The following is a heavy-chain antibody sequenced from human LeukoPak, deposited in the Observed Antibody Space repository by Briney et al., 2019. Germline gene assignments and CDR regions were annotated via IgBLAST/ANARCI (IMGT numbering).Heavy chain of an antibody. Sequence: GGSLRLSCAASGFTFSRYAMSWVRQAPGKGLEWVSAISGSGSNTYYADSVKGRFTISRDNSKNTLYLQMNSLRAEDTAVYYCATEKGDSPDYWGQGTLVTVSS. D-gene: IGHD2-21*01. V-gene: IGHV3-23*01. CDR2: ISGSGSNT. CDR1: GFTFSRYA. CDR3: ATEKGDSPDY. J-gene: IGHJ4*02.